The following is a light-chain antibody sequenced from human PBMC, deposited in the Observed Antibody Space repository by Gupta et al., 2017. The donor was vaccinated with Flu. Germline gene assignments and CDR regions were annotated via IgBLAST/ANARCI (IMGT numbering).Light chain of an antibody. CDR1: QSISNY. CDR3: QQDNSSPLT. V-gene: IGKV1-39*01. CDR2: SAS. J-gene: IGKJ4*01. Sequence: DLKLTQSPSSLSASVGDRVTITCRASQSISNYLNWYQQKPGKAPKLLIYSASSLQSGVPSRFSGSGAGTDFTLTISSLQPEDFATYYCQQDNSSPLTFGRGTKVEIK.